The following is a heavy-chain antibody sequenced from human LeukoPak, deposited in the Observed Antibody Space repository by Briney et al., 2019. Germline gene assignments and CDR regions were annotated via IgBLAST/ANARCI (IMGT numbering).Heavy chain of an antibody. CDR1: GGSISSGSYY. J-gene: IGHJ4*02. CDR3: ARVGSIAARQGLTRDY. D-gene: IGHD6-6*01. CDR2: IYTSGST. V-gene: IGHV4-61*02. Sequence: PSQTLSLTCTVYGGSISSGSYYWSWIRQPAGKGLEWIGRIYTSGSTNYNPSLKSRVTISVDTSKNQFSLKLSSVTAAETAVYYCARVGSIAARQGLTRDYWGQGTLVTVSS.